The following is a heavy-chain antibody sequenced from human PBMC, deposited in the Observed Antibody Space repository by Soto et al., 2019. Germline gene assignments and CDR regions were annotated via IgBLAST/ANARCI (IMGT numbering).Heavy chain of an antibody. CDR2: IGSTGSVT. Sequence: GGSLRLSCAASGFTFSAYSMNWVRQAPGKGLEWVSFIGSTGSVTHYADSVMGRSTISRDNARNTLYLQMNSLRAEDTAVYYCAKAPSGSSTSCYGYWGQGTLVTVSS. CDR3: AKAPSGSSTSCYGY. J-gene: IGHJ4*02. CDR1: GFTFSAYS. V-gene: IGHV3-48*04. D-gene: IGHD2-2*01.